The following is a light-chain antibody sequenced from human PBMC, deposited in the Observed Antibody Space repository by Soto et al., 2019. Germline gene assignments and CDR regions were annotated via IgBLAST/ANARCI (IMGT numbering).Light chain of an antibody. CDR1: QSVSSSH. Sequence: EIVLTQSPDTLSLSPGETATLSCRASQSVSSSHLAWYQQKVGQAPRLLIYGDSRRATGIPDRFSGSGSGTDFTLIINRLEPEDFAVYYCQYYGTSTETFGQGTKVDIK. V-gene: IGKV3-20*01. CDR2: GDS. CDR3: QYYGTSTET. J-gene: IGKJ1*01.